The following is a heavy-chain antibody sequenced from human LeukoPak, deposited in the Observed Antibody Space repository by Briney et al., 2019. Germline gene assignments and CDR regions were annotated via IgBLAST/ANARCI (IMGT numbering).Heavy chain of an antibody. Sequence: SETLSLNCTVSGGSISSYYWSWIRQPPGKGLEWIGYIYYSGSTNYNPSLKSRVTISVDTSKDQFSLKLSSVTAADTAVYYCARHRYYYYGMDVWGQGTTVTVSS. V-gene: IGHV4-59*08. CDR1: GGSISSYY. CDR2: IYYSGST. CDR3: ARHRYYYYGMDV. J-gene: IGHJ6*02.